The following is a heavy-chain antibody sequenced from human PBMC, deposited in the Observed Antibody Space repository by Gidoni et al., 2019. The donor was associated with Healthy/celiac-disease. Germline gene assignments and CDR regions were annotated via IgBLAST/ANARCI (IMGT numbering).Heavy chain of an antibody. J-gene: IGHJ4*02. Sequence: QLQLQQSGPGLVKPSQTLSLTCAISGASVSSNSAAWNWNRQSPSRGLEWLGMTYYRSKWHNGYGVSVKSRININPDTSKNQFSRQLNSVTPEDTAVYYCAREGGQYSSSGSGEYYFDYWGQGTLVTVSS. CDR2: TYYRSKWHN. CDR1: GASVSSNSAA. D-gene: IGHD6-13*01. CDR3: AREGGQYSSSGSGEYYFDY. V-gene: IGHV6-1*01.